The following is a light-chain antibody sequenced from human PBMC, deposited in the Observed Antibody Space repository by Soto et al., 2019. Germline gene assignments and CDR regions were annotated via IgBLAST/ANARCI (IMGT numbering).Light chain of an antibody. CDR1: SSSIGTHY. Sequence: QSVLTQPPSVSAAPGQRVSISCSGSSSSIGTHYVAWYQQVPGTPPKLLIYDNNKRPSGTPDRFSGSKSGTSATLGITGLQTGDEADYYCGTWDTGLVWVLGGGTKVTVL. CDR3: GTWDTGLVWV. J-gene: IGLJ3*02. V-gene: IGLV1-51*01. CDR2: DNN.